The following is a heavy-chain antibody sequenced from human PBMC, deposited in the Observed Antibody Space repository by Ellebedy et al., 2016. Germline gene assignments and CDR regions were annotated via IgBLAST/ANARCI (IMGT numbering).Heavy chain of an antibody. J-gene: IGHJ4*02. CDR2: IYYSGST. V-gene: IGHV4-61*08. CDR1: GGSISSGGYY. D-gene: IGHD6-13*01. Sequence: SETLSLTXTVSGGSISSGGYYWSWIRQHPGKGLEWIGYIYYSGSTNYNPSLKSRVTMSVDTSKNQFSLKLSSVTAADTAVYYCARTGSWYKYFDFWGQGTLVTVSS. CDR3: ARTGSWYKYFDF.